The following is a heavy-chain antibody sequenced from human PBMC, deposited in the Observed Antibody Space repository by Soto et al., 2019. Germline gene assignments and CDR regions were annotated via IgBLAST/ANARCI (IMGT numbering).Heavy chain of an antibody. D-gene: IGHD2-15*01. J-gene: IGHJ4*02. V-gene: IGHV3-21*01. CDR3: ARDKSCSGGSCYSNWDY. CDR2: ISSSSSYI. Sequence: EVQLVESGGGLVKPWGSLRLSCAASGFTFSSYSMNWFRQAPGKGLEWVSSISSSSSYIYYADSVKGRVTISRDNDKNSLYQHVNSMGAEDTAVYYCARDKSCSGGSCYSNWDYWCQGTLVTVSS. CDR1: GFTFSSYS.